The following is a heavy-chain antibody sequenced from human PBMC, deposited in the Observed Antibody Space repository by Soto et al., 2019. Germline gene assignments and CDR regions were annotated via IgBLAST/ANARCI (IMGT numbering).Heavy chain of an antibody. CDR1: GGSVTSDEDY. Sequence: LSLPCTVSGGSVTSDEDYWTWIRQSPGKGLEWIGYISNSGSTGYNPSLKTRLSMSVDRSKNQFTLRLTSVTAADTAVYFCATESGSTYGYFDHWGQGTQVTVSS. D-gene: IGHD5-18*01. CDR2: ISNSGST. J-gene: IGHJ4*02. V-gene: IGHV4-30-4*01. CDR3: ATESGSTYGYFDH.